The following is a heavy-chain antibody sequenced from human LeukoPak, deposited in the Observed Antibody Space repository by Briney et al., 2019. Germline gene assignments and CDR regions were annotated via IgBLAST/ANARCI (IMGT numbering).Heavy chain of an antibody. Sequence: GGSLRLSCAASGFTFSSYAMSWVRQAPGKGLEWVSAISGSGGSTYYADSVKGRFTISRDNSKNTLYLQINSLRAEDTAVYYCANVYDFWSGYFDYWGQGTLVTVSS. V-gene: IGHV3-23*01. CDR2: ISGSGGST. D-gene: IGHD3-3*01. J-gene: IGHJ4*02. CDR3: ANVYDFWSGYFDY. CDR1: GFTFSSYA.